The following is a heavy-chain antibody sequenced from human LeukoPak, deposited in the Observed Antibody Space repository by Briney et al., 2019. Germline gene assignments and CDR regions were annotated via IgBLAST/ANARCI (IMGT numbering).Heavy chain of an antibody. D-gene: IGHD2/OR15-2a*01. Sequence: ASVKVSCKASGYTFANYFMHWVRQAPGQGLEWMGVINPSGGGTTYAQRFQGRVTMTRDTSTSTVHMELSSLRSEDTAVYYCARGQNKCLGHWGQGTLVTVSS. V-gene: IGHV1-46*01. CDR3: ARGQNKCLGH. J-gene: IGHJ4*02. CDR2: INPSGGGT. CDR1: GYTFANYF.